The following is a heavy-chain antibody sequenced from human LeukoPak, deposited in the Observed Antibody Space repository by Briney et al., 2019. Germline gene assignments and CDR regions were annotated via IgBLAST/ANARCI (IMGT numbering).Heavy chain of an antibody. D-gene: IGHD7-27*01. CDR1: GFTFTTYS. CDR3: VRDKDWGFDS. Sequence: GRSLRLSCAASGFTFTTYSMNWVRQAPGKGLEWVSHMGIGTSTIGYADSVKGRFTISRDNAKNSVHLQMSNLRVDDSAVYYCVRDKDWGFDSWGQGTLVTVSS. CDR2: MGIGTSTI. J-gene: IGHJ4*02. V-gene: IGHV3-48*01.